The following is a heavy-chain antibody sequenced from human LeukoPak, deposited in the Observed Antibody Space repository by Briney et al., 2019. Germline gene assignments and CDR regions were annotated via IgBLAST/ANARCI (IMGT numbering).Heavy chain of an antibody. J-gene: IGHJ4*02. Sequence: GGSLSLSCAASGFAFSSYAMSWVRQAPGKGLECVSAISGSGGSTYYADSVKGRFTISRYNSKNTRYLQINSLRAEDTAVYYWAKHNPIDSSGYYSDEYWGQGTLVTVSS. V-gene: IGHV3-23*01. CDR1: GFAFSSYA. D-gene: IGHD3-22*01. CDR3: AKHNPIDSSGYYSDEY. CDR2: ISGSGGST.